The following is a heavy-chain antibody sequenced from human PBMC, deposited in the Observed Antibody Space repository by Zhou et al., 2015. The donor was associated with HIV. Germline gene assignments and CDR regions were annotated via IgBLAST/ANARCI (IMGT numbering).Heavy chain of an antibody. V-gene: IGHV3-43*01. CDR2: INWDGSDS. D-gene: IGHD3-9*01. Sequence: EVQLVESGGSRGTAWGGSLRLSCVVSGFIFEDYSMHWARQAPGKGLEWVGLINWDGSDSFYAEAVKGRFTISRDRSKNTVDLQLDGLTTEDTAMYYCAKEGPGTTGWLTVDSWGQGILVTVSS. J-gene: IGHJ4*02. CDR3: AKEGPGTTGWLTVDS. CDR1: GFIFEDYS.